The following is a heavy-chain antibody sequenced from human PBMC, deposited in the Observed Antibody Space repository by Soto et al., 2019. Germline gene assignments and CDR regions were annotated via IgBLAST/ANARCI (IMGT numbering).Heavy chain of an antibody. V-gene: IGHV1-18*01. CDR3: ARESSSSCHDY. Sequence: QVQLVQSGAEVKKPGASVKVSCKASGYTFTSYGISWVRQVPGQGLEWMGWISAYNGNTNYAQKLQGRVIMTTDTSTSTAYIELRSLRSDDTAVYYCARESSSSCHDYWGQGTLVTVSS. CDR1: GYTFTSYG. CDR2: ISAYNGNT. D-gene: IGHD6-13*01. J-gene: IGHJ4*02.